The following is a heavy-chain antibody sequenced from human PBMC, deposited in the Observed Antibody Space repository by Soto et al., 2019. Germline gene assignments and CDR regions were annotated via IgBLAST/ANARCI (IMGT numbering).Heavy chain of an antibody. CDR2: IYWDDDK. V-gene: IGHV2-5*02. D-gene: IGHD2-15*01. CDR3: AHSWYCSGGSCYYSNRFDP. Sequence: QITLKESGPTLVKPTQTLTLTCTFSGFSLSTSGVGVGWIRQPPGKALEWLALIYWDDDKRYSPSLKSRLTSTKDTXXNXVAXTMPNMDPVDTATYYCAHSWYCSGGSCYYSNRFDPRGQGTLVTVSS. CDR1: GFSLSTSGVG. J-gene: IGHJ5*02.